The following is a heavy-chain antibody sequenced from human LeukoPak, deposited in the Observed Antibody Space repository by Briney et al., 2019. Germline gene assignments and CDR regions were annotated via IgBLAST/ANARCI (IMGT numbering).Heavy chain of an antibody. Sequence: PGGSLRLSCAASGFTFSSNAMHWVRQAPGKGLEWVAVISYAGSNEYYADSVKGRFTSSRDISKDTLSLKMNSMRPEDTAVYYCARGYTSSWSDAFDIWGKGTMVTVSS. J-gene: IGHJ3*02. D-gene: IGHD6-13*01. CDR3: ARGYTSSWSDAFDI. CDR1: GFTFSSNA. CDR2: ISYAGSNE. V-gene: IGHV3-30-3*01.